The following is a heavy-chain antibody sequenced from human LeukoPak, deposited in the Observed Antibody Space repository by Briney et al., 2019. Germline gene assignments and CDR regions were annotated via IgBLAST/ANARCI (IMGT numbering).Heavy chain of an antibody. CDR3: AKDGPGNYDSSGYYPHPTGYFDY. CDR1: GFTVSSNY. V-gene: IGHV3-23*01. CDR2: ISGSGGST. D-gene: IGHD3-22*01. Sequence: GGSLRLSCAASGFTVSSNYMSWVRQAPGKGLEWVSAISGSGGSTYYADSVKGRFTISRDNSKNTLYLQMNSLRAEDTAVYYCAKDGPGNYDSSGYYPHPTGYFDYWGQGTLVTVSS. J-gene: IGHJ4*02.